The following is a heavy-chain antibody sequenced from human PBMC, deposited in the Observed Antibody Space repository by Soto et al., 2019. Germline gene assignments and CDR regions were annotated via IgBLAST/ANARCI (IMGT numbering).Heavy chain of an antibody. Sequence: PGRSVRVSCADSVCAVISGGVSWVHQAPGKGLEWVSVISGSGGSAYYADSVKGRFTISRDNSKNTLYLQMNSLIADDTAVYCCAKGIGSSWTQFDYWGQGTRVTVSS. V-gene: IGHV3-23*01. CDR3: AKGIGSSWTQFDY. CDR2: ISGSGGSA. J-gene: IGHJ4*02. D-gene: IGHD6-13*01. CDR1: VCAVISGG.